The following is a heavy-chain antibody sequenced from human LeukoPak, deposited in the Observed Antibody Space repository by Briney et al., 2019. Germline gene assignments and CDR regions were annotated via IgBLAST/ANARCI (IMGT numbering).Heavy chain of an antibody. D-gene: IGHD2-21*02. CDR2: INHSGST. Sequence: SETLSLTCAVYGGSFSGYYWSWIRQPPGKGLEWIGEINHSGSTNYNPSLKSRVTISVDTSKNQFSLKLSSVTAADTAVYYCARAFGFCGGDCYSGWDYWGQGTLVTVSS. J-gene: IGHJ4*02. CDR1: GGSFSGYY. CDR3: ARAFGFCGGDCYSGWDY. V-gene: IGHV4-34*01.